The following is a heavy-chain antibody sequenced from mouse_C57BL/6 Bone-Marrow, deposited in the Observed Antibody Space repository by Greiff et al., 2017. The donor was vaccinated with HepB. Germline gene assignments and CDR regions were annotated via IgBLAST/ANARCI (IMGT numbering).Heavy chain of an antibody. D-gene: IGHD2-12*01. J-gene: IGHJ3*01. CDR3: ALSLRRVGSWFAY. CDR1: GFSFTSYG. V-gene: IGHV2-9*01. Sequence: QVQLKESGPGLVAPSQSLSITCTVSGFSFTSYGVDWVRQPPGKGLEWLGGIWGGGCTNYNSALMSRLSISKDNSKGQVFLKMNSLQTDDTAMYYCALSLRRVGSWFAYWGQGTLVTVSA. CDR2: IWGGGCT.